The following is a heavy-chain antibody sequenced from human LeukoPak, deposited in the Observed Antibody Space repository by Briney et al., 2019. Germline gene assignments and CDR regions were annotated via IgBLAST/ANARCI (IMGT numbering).Heavy chain of an antibody. V-gene: IGHV1-8*03. J-gene: IGHJ6*03. D-gene: IGHD2-2*01. CDR3: VRRSTVASPYLYYYYMDV. CDR1: GYTFVSYD. Sequence: ASVKVSCKASGYTFVSYDINGARQATGQGLEWMGWMNPNSGNTGYAQKFQGRVTISRNTSISTAYMELSSLRSEDTAVYYCVRRSTVASPYLYYYYMDVWGKGTTVTVSS. CDR2: MNPNSGNT.